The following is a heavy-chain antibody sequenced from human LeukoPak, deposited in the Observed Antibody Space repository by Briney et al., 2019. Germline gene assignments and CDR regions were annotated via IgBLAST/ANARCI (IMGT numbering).Heavy chain of an antibody. CDR3: ARGYSSSWYGGDPDDY. CDR2: ISSSGSTI. Sequence: GGSLRLSCAASGFTFNDYYMSWIRQAPGKGLEWVSYISSSGSTIYYADSVKGRFTISRDNAKNSLYLQMNSLRAEDTAVYYCARGYSSSWYGGDPDDYWGQGTLVTVSS. J-gene: IGHJ4*02. CDR1: GFTFNDYY. V-gene: IGHV3-11*01. D-gene: IGHD6-13*01.